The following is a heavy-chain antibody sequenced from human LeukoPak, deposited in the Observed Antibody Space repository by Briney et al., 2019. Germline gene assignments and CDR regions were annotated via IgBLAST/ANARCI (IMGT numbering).Heavy chain of an antibody. J-gene: IGHJ4*02. D-gene: IGHD6-19*01. CDR1: GFTFSSYS. Sequence: PGGSLRLSCAASGFTFSSYSMNWVRQAPGKGLEWVSSISSSSSYIYYADSVKGRFTISRDNAKNSLYLQMNSLRAEDTAVYYCAVAVAGSSEGDYWGQGTLVTVSS. CDR2: ISSSSSYI. V-gene: IGHV3-21*01. CDR3: AVAVAGSSEGDY.